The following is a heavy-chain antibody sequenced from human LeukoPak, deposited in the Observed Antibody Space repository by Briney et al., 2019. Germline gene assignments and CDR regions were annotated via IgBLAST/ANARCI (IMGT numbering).Heavy chain of an antibody. CDR1: GFTFSSYS. CDR3: ARGRLRFDS. Sequence: GGSLRLSCAASGFTFSSYSMNWVRQAPGKGLEWVSYISSSSSTIYYADSVKGRFTISRDNAKNSLYLQVNNLTDEDTAIYYCARGRLRFDSWGQGTLVTVSS. V-gene: IGHV3-48*02. CDR2: ISSSSSTI. J-gene: IGHJ4*02.